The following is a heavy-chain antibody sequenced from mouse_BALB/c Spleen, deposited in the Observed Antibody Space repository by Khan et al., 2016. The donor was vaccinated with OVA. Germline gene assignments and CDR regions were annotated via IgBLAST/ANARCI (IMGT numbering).Heavy chain of an antibody. Sequence: QVQLQQSGAELVKPGASVKLSCKASGYTFTSYYMYWVKQRPGQGLEWIGEINPNNGDANFNEKFKNKAALTVDTSSITAYIQLSSLTSEDSAVYYCTRSGYGTFAYWGQGTLVTVSA. CDR1: GYTFTSYY. D-gene: IGHD2-1*01. CDR2: INPNNGDA. J-gene: IGHJ3*01. V-gene: IGHV1S81*02. CDR3: TRSGYGTFAY.